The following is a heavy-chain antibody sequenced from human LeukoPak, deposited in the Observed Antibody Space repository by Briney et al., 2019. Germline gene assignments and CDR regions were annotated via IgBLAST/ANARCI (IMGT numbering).Heavy chain of an antibody. Sequence: GGSLRLSCAASGFTVSSNYMSWVRQAPGEGLEWVSVIYTGGSTSYADPVKGRFTISRDNPKTTLYRKMNSLRAEDTAVYYCARVGYTSGWLRNWGQGTLLTVSS. CDR3: ARVGYTSGWLRN. V-gene: IGHV3-66*01. CDR1: GFTVSSNY. D-gene: IGHD6-19*01. J-gene: IGHJ4*02. CDR2: IYTGGST.